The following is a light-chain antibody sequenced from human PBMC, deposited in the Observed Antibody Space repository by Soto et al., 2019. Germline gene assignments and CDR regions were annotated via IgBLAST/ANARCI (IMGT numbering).Light chain of an antibody. J-gene: IGLJ2*01. V-gene: IGLV2-14*01. CDR2: EVS. CDR3: SSYISNSIAL. Sequence: QSALTQPASVSGSPGQSITISCTGTSSDVGDYNYVSWYQQHPGKAPKLMIYEVSHRLSGVSNRFSGSKSGYTASLTISGLQDEDEADYYCSSYISNSIALFGGGTKLTVL. CDR1: SSDVGDYNY.